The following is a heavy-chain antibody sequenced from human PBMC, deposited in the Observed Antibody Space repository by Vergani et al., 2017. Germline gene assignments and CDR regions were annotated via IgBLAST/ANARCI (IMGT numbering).Heavy chain of an antibody. V-gene: IGHV3-30*02. CDR3: AKDPSRYSTNGVCYVYYYVMDV. CDR1: GFTFSSYG. CDR2: IRYDGSNK. D-gene: IGHD2-8*01. Sequence: QVQLVESGGGVVQPGGSLRLSCAASGFTFSSYGMHWVRQAPGKGLEWVAFIRYDGSNKYYADSVKGRFTISRDNSKNTLYLQMNSLRAEDTAVYYCAKDPSRYSTNGVCYVYYYVMDVWGQGTTVTVSS. J-gene: IGHJ6*02.